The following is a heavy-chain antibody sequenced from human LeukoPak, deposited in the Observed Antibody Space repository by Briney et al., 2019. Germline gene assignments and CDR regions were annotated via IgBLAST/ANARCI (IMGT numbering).Heavy chain of an antibody. D-gene: IGHD2-15*01. CDR3: ARVGYCSGGSCYRYYYYYGMDV. Sequence: SETLSLTCAVYGGSFSGYYWSWIRQPPGKGLEWIGEINHSGSTNYNPSLKSRVTISVDTSKNQFSLKLSSVTAADTAVYYCARVGYCSGGSCYRYYYYYGMDVWGQGTTVTVSS. J-gene: IGHJ6*02. CDR2: INHSGST. CDR1: GGSFSGYY. V-gene: IGHV4-34*01.